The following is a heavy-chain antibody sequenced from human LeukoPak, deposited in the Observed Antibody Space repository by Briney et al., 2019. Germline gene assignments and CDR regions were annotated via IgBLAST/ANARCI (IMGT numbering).Heavy chain of an antibody. Sequence: GGYLRLSCAASGFTFSSYAMSWVRQAPGKGLEWVSAISGSGGSTYYADSVKGRFTISRDNSKNTLYLQMNSLRAEDTAVYYCAPPPYANYYYGMDVWGQGTTVTVSS. J-gene: IGHJ6*02. CDR2: ISGSGGST. CDR3: APPPYANYYYGMDV. CDR1: GFTFSSYA. D-gene: IGHD2-2*01. V-gene: IGHV3-23*01.